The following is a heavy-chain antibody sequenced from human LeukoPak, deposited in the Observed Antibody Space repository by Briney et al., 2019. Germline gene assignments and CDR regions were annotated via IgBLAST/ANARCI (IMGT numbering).Heavy chain of an antibody. J-gene: IGHJ5*02. CDR3: ARGEVVVVVAATRDNWFDP. D-gene: IGHD2-15*01. CDR2: INHSGST. CDR1: GGSFSGYY. V-gene: IGHV4-34*01. Sequence: SETLSLTCAVYGGSFSGYYWSWIRQPPGKGREWIGDINHSGSTNYNPSLKSRVTISVDTSKNQFSLKLSSVTAADTAVYYCARGEVVVVVAATRDNWFDPWGQGTLVTVSS.